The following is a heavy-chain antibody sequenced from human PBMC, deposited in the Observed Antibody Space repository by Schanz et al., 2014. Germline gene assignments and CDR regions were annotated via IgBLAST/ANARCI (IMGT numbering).Heavy chain of an antibody. V-gene: IGHV3-30*18. CDR1: GFTFSTHA. Sequence: VQLLESGGGLVQPGGSLRLSCAASGFTFSTHAMHWVRQAPGKGLEWVALVSSDGNNDYYTDSVRGRFTISSDSSKNTLYLQMSSLRADDTAVYYCAKAADWPVTRFDPWGQGTLVTVSS. CDR2: VSSDGNND. D-gene: IGHD3-9*01. CDR3: AKAADWPVTRFDP. J-gene: IGHJ5*02.